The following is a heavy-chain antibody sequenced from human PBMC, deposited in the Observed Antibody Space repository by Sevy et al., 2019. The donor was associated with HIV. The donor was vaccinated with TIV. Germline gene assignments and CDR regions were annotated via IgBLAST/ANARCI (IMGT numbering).Heavy chain of an antibody. J-gene: IGHJ4*02. Sequence: ASVKVSCKASGYTFTDYFMHWVRQAPGQGLEWMGWINPNSGDTKYAQKFQGRVTVTRDTSIRKAYMELSSLGFDDTAVYYCASPGGYRYGSLLDNWGQGTLVTVSS. V-gene: IGHV1-2*02. D-gene: IGHD5-18*01. CDR2: INPNSGDT. CDR3: ASPGGYRYGSLLDN. CDR1: GYTFTDYF.